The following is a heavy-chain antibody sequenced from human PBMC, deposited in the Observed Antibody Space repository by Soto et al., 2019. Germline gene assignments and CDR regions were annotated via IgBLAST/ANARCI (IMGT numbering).Heavy chain of an antibody. CDR3: ARVEEGHNWFDP. J-gene: IGHJ5*02. V-gene: IGHV4-4*02. Sequence: SETLSLTCAVSGGSISSSNWWSWVRQPPGKGLEWIGEIYHSGSTNYIPSLKSRVTISVDKSKNQFSLKLSSVTAADTAVYYCARVEEGHNWFDPWGQGTLVTVSS. CDR2: IYHSGST. CDR1: GGSISSSNW.